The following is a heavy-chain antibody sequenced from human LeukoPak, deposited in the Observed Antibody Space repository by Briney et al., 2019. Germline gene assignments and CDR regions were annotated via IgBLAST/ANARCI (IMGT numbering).Heavy chain of an antibody. V-gene: IGHV3-9*01. Sequence: GGSLRLSCAASGFTFDDYAMHWVRQAPGKGLEWVSGISWNSGSIGYADSVKGRFTISRDNAKNSLYLQMNSLRAEDTALYYCAKDMRIAVAGIDYWGQGTLVTVSS. CDR3: AKDMRIAVAGIDY. CDR1: GFTFDDYA. CDR2: ISWNSGSI. J-gene: IGHJ4*02. D-gene: IGHD6-19*01.